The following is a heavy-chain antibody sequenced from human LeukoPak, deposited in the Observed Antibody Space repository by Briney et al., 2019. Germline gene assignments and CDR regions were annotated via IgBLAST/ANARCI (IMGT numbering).Heavy chain of an antibody. Sequence: GGSLRLSCAASGFTFNNYAMSWVRQAPGKGLEWVSDISGSGGNTYYAASVKGRFTISRDNSKNTLYLQMNGLRAEDTAVYYCARGATDVTRWFDPWGQGTRVTVSS. D-gene: IGHD1-1*01. V-gene: IGHV3-23*01. J-gene: IGHJ5*02. CDR3: ARGATDVTRWFDP. CDR2: ISGSGGNT. CDR1: GFTFNNYA.